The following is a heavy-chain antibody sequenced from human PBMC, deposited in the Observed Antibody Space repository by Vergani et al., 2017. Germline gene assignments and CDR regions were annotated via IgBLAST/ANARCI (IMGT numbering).Heavy chain of an antibody. V-gene: IGHV4-31*03. D-gene: IGHD3-16*01. CDR2: IYSTGST. CDR3: ARMGGYYEGDAFRIGYFDS. Sequence: QVQLQESGPGLVKPSQTLSLNCSVSGDSISSGVYYWNWIREHPGKGLEWIGYIYSTGSTHHNPSFRRRINMSVDTYKNHFSLKLNSVTAADTAMYYCARMGGYYEGDAFRIGYFDSWGPGILVTVSS. J-gene: IGHJ4*02. CDR1: GDSISSGVYY.